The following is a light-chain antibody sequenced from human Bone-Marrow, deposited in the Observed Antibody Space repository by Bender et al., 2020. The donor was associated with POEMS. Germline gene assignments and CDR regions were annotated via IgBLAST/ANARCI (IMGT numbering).Light chain of an antibody. V-gene: IGLV2-14*03. Sequence: QSALTQPASVSGSPGQSITISCTGTSMDIGAYTFVSWYQQRPGQALKLMIYDVTNRPSGVSDRFSGSKSGNTASLTISGLQAEDEADYYCSSYAGSNKGVFGGGTKLTVL. J-gene: IGLJ3*02. CDR1: SMDIGAYTF. CDR2: DVT. CDR3: SSYAGSNKGV.